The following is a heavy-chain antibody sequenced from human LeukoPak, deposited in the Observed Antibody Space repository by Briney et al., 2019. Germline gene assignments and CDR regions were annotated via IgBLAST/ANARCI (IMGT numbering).Heavy chain of an antibody. CDR3: ARDQGGSNMVRGVSYYYGMDV. CDR2: IIPIFGTA. J-gene: IGHJ6*04. D-gene: IGHD3-10*01. Sequence: ASVKVSCKASGGTFSSYAISWVRQAPGQGLEWMGGIIPIFGTANYAQKFQGRVTITADESTSTAYMELSSLRSEDTAVYYCARDQGGSNMVRGVSYYYGMDVWGKGTTVTVSS. CDR1: GGTFSSYA. V-gene: IGHV1-69*13.